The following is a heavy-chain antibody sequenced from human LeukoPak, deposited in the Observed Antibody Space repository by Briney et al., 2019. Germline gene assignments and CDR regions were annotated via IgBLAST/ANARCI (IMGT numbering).Heavy chain of an antibody. Sequence: SETLSLTCAVYGGSFSGYYWSWIRQPPGKGLEWIGEINHSGSTNYNPSLKSRVTISVDTSKNQFSLKLSSVTAADTAVYYCARLTYYYGSGSFIDYWGQGTLVTVSS. J-gene: IGHJ4*02. V-gene: IGHV4-34*01. CDR2: INHSGST. D-gene: IGHD3-10*01. CDR3: ARLTYYYGSGSFIDY. CDR1: GGSFSGYY.